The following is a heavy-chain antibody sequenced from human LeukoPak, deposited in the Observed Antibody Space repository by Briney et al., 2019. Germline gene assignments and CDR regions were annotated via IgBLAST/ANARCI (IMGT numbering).Heavy chain of an antibody. CDR2: ISHDGRSK. V-gene: IGHV3-30*04. J-gene: IGHJ4*02. Sequence: GRSLRLSCAASGFILSSNAVHWVRQAPGKGLEWVAVISHDGRSKYYADSVKGRFTISRDISRNTLYLQMDSLRAEDTALYHCARVASGTYYVVDHWGQGTLVTVSS. CDR3: ARVASGTYYVVDH. D-gene: IGHD1-26*01. CDR1: GFILSSNA.